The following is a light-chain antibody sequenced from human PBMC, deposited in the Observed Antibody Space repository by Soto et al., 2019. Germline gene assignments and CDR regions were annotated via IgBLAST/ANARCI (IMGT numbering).Light chain of an antibody. J-gene: IGKJ2*01. CDR3: QYHTDWPPYT. CDR2: DSS. V-gene: IGKV3-11*02. Sequence: EMVLTQSPATLSLSPGDRATLSCRASQSVGRYLAWYQQRPGQAPRLLIYDSSNRVTGIPARFIGNGSGRDFTLTISGHEPAEFAVYYCQYHTDWPPYTFGQGTTLEI. CDR1: QSVGRY.